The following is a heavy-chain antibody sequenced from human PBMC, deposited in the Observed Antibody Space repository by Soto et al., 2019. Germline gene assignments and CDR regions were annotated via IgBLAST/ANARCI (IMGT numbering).Heavy chain of an antibody. J-gene: IGHJ5*02. V-gene: IGHV4-4*02. CDR1: GGSISSSNW. D-gene: IGHD3-3*01. CDR2: IYHSGST. CDR3: AREAAQELYYEFWSGYYNGFDP. Sequence: LSLTCAVSGGSISSSNWWRRVRQPPGKGLEWIGEIYHSGSTNYNPSLKSQVTISVDKSKNQFSMKLSSVTAADTAVYYCAREAAQELYYEFWSGYYNGFDPWGQGTLVTVSS.